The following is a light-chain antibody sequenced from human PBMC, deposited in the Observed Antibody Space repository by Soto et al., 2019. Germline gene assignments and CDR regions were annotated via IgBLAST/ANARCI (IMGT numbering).Light chain of an antibody. CDR1: QGISDY. V-gene: IGKV1-27*01. J-gene: IGKJ3*01. CDR2: AAS. CDR3: QNYYSAPFT. Sequence: DIQMTQSRSSLSAFLGDRVTITCGASQGISDYLVWYQQKPGKVPKLLIYAASTLQSGVPPRFSGTGSGTDFTLTISSLQPEDVATYYCQNYYSAPFTFGPGTKVDIK.